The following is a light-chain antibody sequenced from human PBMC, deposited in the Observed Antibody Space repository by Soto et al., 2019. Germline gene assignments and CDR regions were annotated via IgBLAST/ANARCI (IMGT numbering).Light chain of an antibody. CDR3: QQTHSLPLT. Sequence: DIQMTQSPSTLSASVGERVTITCRASQTINEWLAWYQQKIGKAPKVLIYQASTLASAVPSRFSGSGSGTTFTLTISSLQPDDSATYYCQQTHSLPLTFGPGTKVDIK. J-gene: IGKJ3*01. V-gene: IGKV1-5*03. CDR2: QAS. CDR1: QTINEW.